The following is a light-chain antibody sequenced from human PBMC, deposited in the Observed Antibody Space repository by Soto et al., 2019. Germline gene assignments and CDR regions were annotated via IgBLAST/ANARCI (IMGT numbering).Light chain of an antibody. V-gene: IGKV1-5*01. CDR1: QTISSW. CDR2: DAS. Sequence: EIQVTQSPATLPSSVGDRVTITCRASQTISSWLAWYQQKPGKAPDLLIYDASRLAGGVPSRFSGSESGTEFTLTIGSLQPEDVAVYYCQQYYSTPLTFGGGTKVDIK. J-gene: IGKJ4*01. CDR3: QQYYSTPLT.